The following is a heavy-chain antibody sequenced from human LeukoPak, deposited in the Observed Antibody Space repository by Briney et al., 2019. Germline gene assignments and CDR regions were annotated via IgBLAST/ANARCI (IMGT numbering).Heavy chain of an antibody. D-gene: IGHD6-19*01. J-gene: IGHJ4*02. Sequence: SETLSLTCTVSGGSISSYYWSWIRQPPGKGLEWIGYIYYSGSTNYNPSLKSRVTISVDTSKNQFSLRLSSVTAADTAVYYCARVLPLYSSGWFSYFDYWGQGTLVTVSS. V-gene: IGHV4-59*08. CDR2: IYYSGST. CDR1: GGSISSYY. CDR3: ARVLPLYSSGWFSYFDY.